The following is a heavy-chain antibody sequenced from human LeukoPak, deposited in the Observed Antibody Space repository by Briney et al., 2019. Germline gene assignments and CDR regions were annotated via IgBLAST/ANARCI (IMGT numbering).Heavy chain of an antibody. V-gene: IGHV3-21*01. Sequence: GGSLRPSCAASGFTFSSYSMNWVRQAPGKGLEWVSSISTSSSYIYYADSMKGRFTISRDNAKNSLYLQMNSLRAEDTAVYYCAELGITMIGGVWGKGTTVTISS. CDR1: GFTFSSYS. J-gene: IGHJ6*04. CDR2: ISTSSSYI. D-gene: IGHD3-10*02. CDR3: AELGITMIGGV.